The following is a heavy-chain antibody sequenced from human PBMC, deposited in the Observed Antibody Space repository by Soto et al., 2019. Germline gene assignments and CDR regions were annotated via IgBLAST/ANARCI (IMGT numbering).Heavy chain of an antibody. Sequence: ASVKVSCKVSGYTLTELSMHWVRQAPGKGLEWMGSFDPEDGETIYAQKFQGRVTMTEDTSTDTAYMELSSLRSEDTAVYYCALGYNWNYAVNYWGQGTLVTVSS. D-gene: IGHD1-7*01. CDR1: GYTLTELS. CDR3: ALGYNWNYAVNY. V-gene: IGHV1-24*01. CDR2: FDPEDGET. J-gene: IGHJ4*02.